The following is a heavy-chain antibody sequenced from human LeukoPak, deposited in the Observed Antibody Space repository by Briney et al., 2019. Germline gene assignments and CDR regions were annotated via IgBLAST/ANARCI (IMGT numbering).Heavy chain of an antibody. Sequence: PSQTLSLTCAVSGGSISSGGYSWSWIRQPPGKGLEWIGHIYNSGSTYYNPSRKGRVTIAVYRPKNQFSLKLSSVTAADRAVYYCDRVVVWFGESYYLDHWGQENVVTV. D-gene: IGHD3-10*01. CDR1: GGSISSGGYS. V-gene: IGHV4-30-2*01. CDR3: DRVVVWFGESYYLDH. J-gene: IGHJ4*02. CDR2: IYNSGST.